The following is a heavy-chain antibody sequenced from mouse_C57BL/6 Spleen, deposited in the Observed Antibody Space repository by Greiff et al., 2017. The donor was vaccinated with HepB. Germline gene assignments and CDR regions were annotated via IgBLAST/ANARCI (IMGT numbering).Heavy chain of an antibody. CDR2: IYPGSGNT. D-gene: IGHD2-3*01. J-gene: IGHJ1*03. V-gene: IGHV1-76*01. CDR1: GYTFTDYY. Sequence: QVQLKQSGAELVRPGASVKLSCKASGYTFTDYYINWVKQRPGQGLEWIARIYPGSGNTYYNEKFKGKATLTAEKSSSTAYMQLSSLTSEDSAVYFCAREGDGYYWYFDVWGTGTTVTVSS. CDR3: AREGDGYYWYFDV.